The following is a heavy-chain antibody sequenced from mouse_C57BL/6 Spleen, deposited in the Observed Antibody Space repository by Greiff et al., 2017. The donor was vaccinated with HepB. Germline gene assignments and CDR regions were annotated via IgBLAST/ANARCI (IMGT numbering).Heavy chain of an antibody. J-gene: IGHJ2*01. Sequence: QVQLQQPGAELVMPGASVKLSCKASGYTFTSYWMHWVKQRPGQGLEWIGEIDPSDSYTNYNQKFKGKSTLTVDKSSSTAYMQLSSLTSEDSAVYYCARRTRRDCDLGGKGTTLTVFS. D-gene: IGHD2-13*01. CDR3: ARRTRRDCDL. V-gene: IGHV1-69*01. CDR2: IDPSDSYT. CDR1: GYTFTSYW.